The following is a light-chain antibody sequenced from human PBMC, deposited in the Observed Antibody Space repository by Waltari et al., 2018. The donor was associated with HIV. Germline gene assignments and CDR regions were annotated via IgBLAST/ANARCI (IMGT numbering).Light chain of an antibody. J-gene: IGKJ2*01. V-gene: IGKV3-15*01. CDR2: AAS. CDR1: QSVSGN. CDR3: QQNIHWPPYT. Sequence: ETVLTQSPVTLSVSPGERVTLSCRARQSVSGNLVWYQQKPGQAPRLLIYAASSRATDIPARFSGSGSGTDYTLTISNLQSEDSAVYYCQQNIHWPPYTFGQGTKLEIK.